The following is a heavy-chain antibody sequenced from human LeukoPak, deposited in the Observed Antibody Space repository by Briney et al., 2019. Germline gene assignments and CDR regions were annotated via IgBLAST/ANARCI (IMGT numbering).Heavy chain of an antibody. CDR3: ARARGTVAIDY. D-gene: IGHD5-12*01. CDR2: IYYSGIT. J-gene: IGHJ4*02. CDR1: GGSISSYY. Sequence: SETLSLTCTVSGGSISSYYWSWIRQPPGKGLEWIGSIYYSGITYYNPSLKSRVTMSVDTSKKQFSLKLSSVTAADTAVYYCARARGTVAIDYWGQGTLVTVSS. V-gene: IGHV4-39*07.